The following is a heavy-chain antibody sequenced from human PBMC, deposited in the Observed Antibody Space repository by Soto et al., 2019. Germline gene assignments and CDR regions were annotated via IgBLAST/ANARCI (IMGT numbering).Heavy chain of an antibody. D-gene: IGHD1-26*01. CDR2: INHSGST. CDR3: AREFSVRYWYKWFER. CDR1: GGGVTGSD. Sequence: LSGAFGGGGVTGSDCILIRQPPGKGLEWIGEINHSGSTNYTRSLKSRVTISVDTSKNQFSVNLSSVTAADTAVYFFAREFSVRYWYKWFERRCNGTVVTVSS. J-gene: IGHJ5*02. V-gene: IGHV4-34*01.